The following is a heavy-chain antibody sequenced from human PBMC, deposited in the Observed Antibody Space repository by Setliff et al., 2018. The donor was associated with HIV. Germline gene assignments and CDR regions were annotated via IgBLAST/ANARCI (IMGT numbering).Heavy chain of an antibody. CDR1: GFTLSSNW. CDR3: AREIGHSGWFMMFDY. J-gene: IGHJ4*02. V-gene: IGHV3-7*01. Sequence: GGSLRLSCAASGFTLSSNWMIWVRQAPGKGLEWVANIKPDGSERYYVDSVKGRFTISRDNAKNSLYLQMSSFGAEDTAVYYCAREIGHSGWFMMFDYWGQGTLVTVSS. CDR2: IKPDGSER. D-gene: IGHD6-13*01.